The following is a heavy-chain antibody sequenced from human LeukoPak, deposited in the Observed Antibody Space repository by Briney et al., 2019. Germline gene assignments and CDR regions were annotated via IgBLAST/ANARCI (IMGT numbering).Heavy chain of an antibody. CDR2: INPNSGGT. J-gene: IGHJ6*02. Sequence: ASVKVSCEASGYTFTGYYMHWVRRAPGQGLEWMGWINPNSGGTNYAQKFQGRVTMTRDTSISTAYMELSRLRSDDTAVYYCATVHPPYYYYYGMDVWGQGTTVTVSS. CDR1: GYTFTGYY. V-gene: IGHV1-2*02. CDR3: ATVHPPYYYYYGMDV.